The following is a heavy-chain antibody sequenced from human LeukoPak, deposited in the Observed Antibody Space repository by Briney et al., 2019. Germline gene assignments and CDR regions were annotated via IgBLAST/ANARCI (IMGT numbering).Heavy chain of an antibody. CDR1: GGSISSYY. CDR3: ARAAQLTDAFDI. Sequence: PSETLSLTCTVSGGSISSYYWSWLRQPPGKGLEWIGYIYYSGSTTYNPSLKSRVTISVDTSKNQFSLKLSSVTAADTAVYYCARAAQLTDAFDIWGQGTMVTVSS. D-gene: IGHD5-24*01. CDR2: IYYSGST. V-gene: IGHV4-59*01. J-gene: IGHJ3*02.